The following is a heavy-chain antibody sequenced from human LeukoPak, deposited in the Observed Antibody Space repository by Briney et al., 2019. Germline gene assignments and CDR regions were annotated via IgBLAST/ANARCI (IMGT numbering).Heavy chain of an antibody. J-gene: IGHJ4*02. CDR2: IYYSGST. D-gene: IGHD5-18*01. CDR3: ARLRTAMAGIDY. V-gene: IGHV4-59*08. CDR1: GGSISSYY. Sequence: SETLSLTCTVSGGSISSYYWSWIRQPPGKGLEWIGYIYYSGSTNYNPSLKSRVTISVDTSKNQFSLKLSSVTAADTAVYYCARLRTAMAGIDYRGQGTLVTVSS.